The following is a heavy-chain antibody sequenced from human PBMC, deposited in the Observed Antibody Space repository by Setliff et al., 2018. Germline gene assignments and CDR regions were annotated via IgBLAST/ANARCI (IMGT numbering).Heavy chain of an antibody. D-gene: IGHD3-10*01. CDR3: AASRAYTGAVEEWFLPKTFDF. CDR1: GDSISNYY. Sequence: PSETLSLTCTVSGDSISNYYWNWIRQPAGKGLEWIGRIYVTECTKYNPSLKSRVTLSIDTSKNQFSLKLSSVTAADAALYYCAASRAYTGAVEEWFLPKTFDFWGQGSPVTVSS. CDR2: IYVTECT. J-gene: IGHJ5*01. V-gene: IGHV4-4*07.